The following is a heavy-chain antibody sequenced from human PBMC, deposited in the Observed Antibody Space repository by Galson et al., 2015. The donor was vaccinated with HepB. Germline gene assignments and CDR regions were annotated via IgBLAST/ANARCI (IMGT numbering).Heavy chain of an antibody. V-gene: IGHV6-1*01. D-gene: IGHD3-3*01. CDR3: AREGRGGPYDFWSGYFFDY. CDR1: GDSVSSNSAA. Sequence: CAISGDSVSSNSAAWNWIRQSPSRGLEWLGRTYYRSKWYNDYAVSVKSRITINPDTSKNQFSLQLNSVTPEDTAVYYCAREGRGGPYDFWSGYFFDYWGQGTLVTASS. J-gene: IGHJ4*02. CDR2: TYYRSKWYN.